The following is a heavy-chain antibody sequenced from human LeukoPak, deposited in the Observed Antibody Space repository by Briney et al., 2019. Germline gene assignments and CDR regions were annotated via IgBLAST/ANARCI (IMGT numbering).Heavy chain of an antibody. D-gene: IGHD3-22*01. CDR3: AKGSYYDSSGYQNWFDP. Sequence: PGGSLRLSCAASGFTFSSYAMSWVRQAPGKGLEWVSAISGSGGSTYYADSVKGRFTISRDNSKNTLYLQMNSLRAEATAVYYCAKGSYYDSSGYQNWFDPWGQGTLVTVSS. CDR2: ISGSGGST. J-gene: IGHJ5*02. CDR1: GFTFSSYA. V-gene: IGHV3-23*01.